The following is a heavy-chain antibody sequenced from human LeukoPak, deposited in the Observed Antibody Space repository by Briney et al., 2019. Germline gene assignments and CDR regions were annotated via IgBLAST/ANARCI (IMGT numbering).Heavy chain of an antibody. CDR2: IGTAGDT. J-gene: IGHJ5*02. CDR3: ARGRGYYYDSSGYHGGSWFDP. D-gene: IGHD3-22*01. V-gene: IGHV3-13*01. Sequence: GGSLRLSCAASGFTFSSYDMHWVRQATGKGLEWVSAIGTAGDTYYPGSVKGRFTISRENAKNSLNLQMNSLRAGDTAVYYCARGRGYYYDSSGYHGGSWFDPWGQGALVTVSS. CDR1: GFTFSSYD.